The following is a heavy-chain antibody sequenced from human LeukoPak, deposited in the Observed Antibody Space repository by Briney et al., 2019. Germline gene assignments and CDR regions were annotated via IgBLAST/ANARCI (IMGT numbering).Heavy chain of an antibody. CDR1: GGSISGTYY. Sequence: SETLSLTCTVSGGSISGTYYWSWIRQPPGKGLEWIGYIYYTGTTDSNPSLKSRVTISLDTSKNQFSLNLSSVTAADTAVYYCARRWVYDKRAFDAWRQGTMVTVSS. V-gene: IGHV4-59*08. D-gene: IGHD3-16*01. CDR3: ARRWVYDKRAFDA. J-gene: IGHJ3*01. CDR2: IYYTGTT.